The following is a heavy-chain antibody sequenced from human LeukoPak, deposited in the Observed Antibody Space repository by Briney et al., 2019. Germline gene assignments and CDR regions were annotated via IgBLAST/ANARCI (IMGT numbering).Heavy chain of an antibody. J-gene: IGHJ4*02. CDR1: GGSISGYY. Sequence: SETLSLTCTDSGGSISGYYWSWIRQTAGKGLEWIGRLYTSGSTNYNPSRKSRVTMSVDTSRNQFSLKLTSVTAADTAVYYCARVGMAVAESFFDYWGQGTLVTVSS. CDR2: LYTSGST. V-gene: IGHV4-4*07. CDR3: ARVGMAVAESFFDY. D-gene: IGHD6-19*01.